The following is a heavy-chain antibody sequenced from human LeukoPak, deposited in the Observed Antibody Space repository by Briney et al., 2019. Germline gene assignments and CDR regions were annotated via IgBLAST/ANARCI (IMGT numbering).Heavy chain of an antibody. D-gene: IGHD6-19*01. CDR3: AKDAVAGSEQNWFDP. V-gene: IGHV3-30*18. CDR2: ISYDGSNK. J-gene: IGHJ5*02. CDR1: GFTFSSYG. Sequence: PGRSLRLSCAASGFTFSSYGTHWVRQAPGKGLEWVAVISYDGSNKYYADSVKGRFTISRDNSKNTLYLQMNSLRAEDTAVYYCAKDAVAGSEQNWFDPWGQGTLVTVSS.